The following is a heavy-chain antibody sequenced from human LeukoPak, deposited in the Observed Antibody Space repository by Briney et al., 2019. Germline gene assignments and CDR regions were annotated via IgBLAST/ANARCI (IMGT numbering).Heavy chain of an antibody. V-gene: IGHV3-48*04. CDR3: ARGYCSSTSCYTPLQSWFDP. J-gene: IGHJ5*02. D-gene: IGHD2-2*02. Sequence: GGSLRLSCAASGFTFSTYSMNWVRQAPGKGLAGVSYISSGSTTVYYADSVKGRFTISRDNAKNSLYLQMNSLRAEDTAVYYCARGYCSSTSCYTPLQSWFDPWGQGTLVTVSS. CDR2: ISSGSTTV. CDR1: GFTFSTYS.